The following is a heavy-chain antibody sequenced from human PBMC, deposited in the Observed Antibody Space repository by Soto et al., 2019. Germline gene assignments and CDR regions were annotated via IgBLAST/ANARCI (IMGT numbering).Heavy chain of an antibody. Sequence: PGRSLRLSCAASGFTFSSYVLHWVRQAPGKGWEWFAVISYDGSNKYYADSVKGRFTISRDNSKKTLYLQMNSLRAEDTAVYYCARDRIAARPPYYYYGMDVWGQGTAVTVSS. V-gene: IGHV3-30-3*01. J-gene: IGHJ6*02. CDR1: GFTFSSYV. CDR2: ISYDGSNK. D-gene: IGHD6-6*01. CDR3: ARDRIAARPPYYYYGMDV.